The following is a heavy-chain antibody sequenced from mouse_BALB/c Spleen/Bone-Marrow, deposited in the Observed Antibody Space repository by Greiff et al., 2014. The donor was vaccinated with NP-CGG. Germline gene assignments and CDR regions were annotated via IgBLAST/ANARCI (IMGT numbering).Heavy chain of an antibody. J-gene: IGHJ3*01. CDR1: GFNIKDTY. CDR2: IDPANGNT. Sequence: VKLQESGAELVKPGASVKLSCTASGFNIKDTYMHWVKQRPEQGLEWIGRIDPANGNTKYDPKFQGKATITADTSSNTAYLQLSSLTSEDTAVYYCAAYYYGSSQFAYWGQGTLVTVSA. V-gene: IGHV14-3*02. CDR3: AAYYYGSSQFAY. D-gene: IGHD1-1*01.